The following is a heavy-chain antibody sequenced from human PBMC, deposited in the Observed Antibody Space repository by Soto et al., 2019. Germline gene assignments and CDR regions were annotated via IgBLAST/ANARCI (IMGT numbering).Heavy chain of an antibody. J-gene: IGHJ4*02. CDR3: AKGGSVVPAAPFDH. CDR1: GFTFRSYA. V-gene: IGHV3-23*01. Sequence: GGSLRLSCAASGFTFRSYAMNWVRQAPGKGLEWVSVISGSGGTTYYADSVKGRFTISRDNSKNTLYLQMNSLRAEDTAIYYCAKGGSVVPAAPFDHWGQGTLVTVSS. CDR2: ISGSGGTT. D-gene: IGHD2-2*01.